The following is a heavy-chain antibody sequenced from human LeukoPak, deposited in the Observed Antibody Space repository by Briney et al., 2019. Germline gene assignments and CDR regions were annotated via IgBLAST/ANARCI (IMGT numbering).Heavy chain of an antibody. Sequence: GGSLRLSCAAPGFTFSSYTMNWVRQAPGKGLEWVSSISNSPSYVYYADSVKGRFTISRDNAKNLLYLQMHSLRAEDAAVYYCARLEGLWFAWGQGTLVTVSS. CDR2: ISNSPSYV. V-gene: IGHV3-21*06. D-gene: IGHD3-10*01. J-gene: IGHJ5*02. CDR1: GFTFSSYT. CDR3: ARLEGLWFA.